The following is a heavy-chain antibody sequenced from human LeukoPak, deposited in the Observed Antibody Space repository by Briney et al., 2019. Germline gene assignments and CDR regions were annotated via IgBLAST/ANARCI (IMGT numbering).Heavy chain of an antibody. J-gene: IGHJ5*02. CDR2: IYHSGST. D-gene: IGHD2-21*02. Sequence: SGTLSLTCAVSGGSISSSNWWSWVRQPPGKGLEWIGEIYHSGSTNYNPSLKSRVTISVDKSKNQFSLKLRSVTAADTAVYYCARDAAYCGGDCYSRYNWFDPWGQGTLVTVSS. CDR3: ARDAAYCGGDCYSRYNWFDP. V-gene: IGHV4-4*02. CDR1: GGSISSSNW.